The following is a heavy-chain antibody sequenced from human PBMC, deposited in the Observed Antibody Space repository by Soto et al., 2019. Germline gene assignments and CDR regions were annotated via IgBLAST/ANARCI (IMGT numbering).Heavy chain of an antibody. CDR1: GGSFSGYY. J-gene: IGHJ5*02. D-gene: IGHD2-2*01. V-gene: IGHV4-34*01. CDR2: INHSGST. Sequence: SETLSLTCAVYGGSFSGYYWSWIRQPPGKGLEWIGEINHSGSTNYNPSLKSRVTISVDTSKNQFSLKLSSVTAADTAVYYCARGISIVVVPAAKWLDPWGQGTLVTVSS. CDR3: ARGISIVVVPAAKWLDP.